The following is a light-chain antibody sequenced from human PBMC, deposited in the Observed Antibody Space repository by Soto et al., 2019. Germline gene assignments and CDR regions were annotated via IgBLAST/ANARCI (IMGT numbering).Light chain of an antibody. V-gene: IGLV2-14*01. CDR3: ASFRSGTILV. J-gene: IGLJ1*01. CDR2: EVN. CDR1: RSDIGDSNF. Sequence: ALTQPGSVTGSPGQSVTISCTGPRSDIGDSNFISWYQHSPGKAPRLLIYEVNNRPSGVSKRFSGSKAGNTASLTISGLLDDDEADYFCASFRSGTILVFGSGTKVTVL.